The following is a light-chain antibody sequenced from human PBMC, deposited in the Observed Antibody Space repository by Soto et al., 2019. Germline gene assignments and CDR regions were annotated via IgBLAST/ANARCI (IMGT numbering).Light chain of an antibody. Sequence: EIVLTQSPATLSSSPGERATLSCRASQYVATYLAWYQQKPGQAPGLLIYGASSRATDIPDRFSGSGSGTDFTHTISRLEPEDFALYYCQQYVSLPVTFGQGTKVDIK. CDR1: QYVATY. J-gene: IGKJ2*01. V-gene: IGKV3-20*01. CDR2: GAS. CDR3: QQYVSLPVT.